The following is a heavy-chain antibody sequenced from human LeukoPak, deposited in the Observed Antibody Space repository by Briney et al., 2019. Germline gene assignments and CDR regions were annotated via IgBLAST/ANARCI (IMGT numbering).Heavy chain of an antibody. Sequence: SGTLSLTCAISGGSISSSNWWSWVRQPPGKGLEWIGEIYHSGSTNYNPSLKSPVTISVDKSKNQFSLKLSSVTAADTAVYYCARDGGYCSGGSCYLGYFDYWGQGTLVTVSS. D-gene: IGHD2-15*01. CDR1: GGSISSSNW. CDR2: IYHSGST. J-gene: IGHJ4*02. V-gene: IGHV4-4*02. CDR3: ARDGGYCSGGSCYLGYFDY.